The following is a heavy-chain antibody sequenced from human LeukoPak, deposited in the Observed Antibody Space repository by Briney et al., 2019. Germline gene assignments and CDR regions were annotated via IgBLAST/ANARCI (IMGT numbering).Heavy chain of an antibody. CDR2: IYYSGST. CDR1: GGSISSSSYY. D-gene: IGHD1-26*01. Sequence: PSETLSLTCTVSGGSISSSSYYWGWIRQPPGKGLEWIGSIYYSGSTYYNPSLKSRVTISVDTSKNQFSLKLSSVTAADTAVYYCARHYGVEYSGSYGLGYFDYWGQGTLVTVSS. J-gene: IGHJ4*02. V-gene: IGHV4-39*01. CDR3: ARHYGVEYSGSYGLGYFDY.